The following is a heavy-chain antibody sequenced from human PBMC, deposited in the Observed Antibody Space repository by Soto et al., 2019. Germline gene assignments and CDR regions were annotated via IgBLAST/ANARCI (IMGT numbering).Heavy chain of an antibody. V-gene: IGHV3-21*02. J-gene: IGHJ4*02. CDR3: ARVAY. CDR1: GFTFSRVS. Sequence: EVQLVESGGDLVKPGESLRLSCEASGFTFSRVSMNWVRQVTGKGREWVASISSGSSDTWYADSVKGRFIISRVNAHNSLFLQMNTLRPEDTAMYYCARVAYWGPATQVTVS. CDR2: ISSGSSDT.